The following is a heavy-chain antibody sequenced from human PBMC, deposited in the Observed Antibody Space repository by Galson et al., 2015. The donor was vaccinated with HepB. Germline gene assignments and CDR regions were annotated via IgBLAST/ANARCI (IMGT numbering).Heavy chain of an antibody. J-gene: IGHJ4*02. D-gene: IGHD6-25*01. CDR3: AKDRVESSSDCFDY. CDR2: ISGSSGNT. Sequence: SLRLSCAASGFTFRNYAMNWVRQAAGKGLGWVSAISGSSGNTKYADSVKGRFTFSRDNSKNTLYLQMNSLRAEDTAVYYCAKDRVESSSDCFDYWGQGILVTVSS. V-gene: IGHV3-23*01. CDR1: GFTFRNYA.